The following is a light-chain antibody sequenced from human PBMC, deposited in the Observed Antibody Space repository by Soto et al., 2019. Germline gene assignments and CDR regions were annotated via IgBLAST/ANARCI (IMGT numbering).Light chain of an antibody. Sequence: NFMLTQPHSVSESPGKTVTISCTRGSGSIASNYVQWYQQRPGSAPTTVIYEDNQRPSGVPDRFSGSIDSSSNSASLTISGLKTEDEADYYCQSYDSSSQVFGGGTKVTVL. J-gene: IGLJ3*02. CDR2: EDN. CDR3: QSYDSSSQV. CDR1: SGSIASNY. V-gene: IGLV6-57*03.